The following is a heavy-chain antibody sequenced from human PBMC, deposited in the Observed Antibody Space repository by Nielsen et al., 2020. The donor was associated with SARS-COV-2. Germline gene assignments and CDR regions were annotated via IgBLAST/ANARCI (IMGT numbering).Heavy chain of an antibody. J-gene: IGHJ4*02. Sequence: GESLKISCAASGFTFSSYGMHWVRQAPGKGLEWVAVISYDGSNKYYADSVKGRFTISRDNSKNTLYLQMNSLRAEDTAVYYCAKGYWGTAMVTLGGYFDYWGQGTLVTVSS. CDR1: GFTFSSYG. V-gene: IGHV3-30*18. D-gene: IGHD5-18*01. CDR2: ISYDGSNK. CDR3: AKGYWGTAMVTLGGYFDY.